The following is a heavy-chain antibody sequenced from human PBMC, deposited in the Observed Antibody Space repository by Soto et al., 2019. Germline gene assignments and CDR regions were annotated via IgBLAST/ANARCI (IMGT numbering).Heavy chain of an antibody. V-gene: IGHV1-58*01. D-gene: IGHD3-22*01. J-gene: IGHJ4*02. CDR1: GFTFTSSA. Sequence: GASLKVSCKASGFTFTSSAVQWVRQARGQRLEWIGWIVVGSGNTNYAQKFQERVTITRDMSTSTAYMELSSLRSEDTAVYYCAADPHDSSGHYSLLDYWGQGTLVTVSS. CDR3: AADPHDSSGHYSLLDY. CDR2: IVVGSGNT.